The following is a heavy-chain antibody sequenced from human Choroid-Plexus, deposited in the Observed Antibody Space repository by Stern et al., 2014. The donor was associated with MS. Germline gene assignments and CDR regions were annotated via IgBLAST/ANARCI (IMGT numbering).Heavy chain of an antibody. Sequence: MQLVESGGGVVQPGRPLRLSCVASGFTLGSCAMHWVRQAPGQGLEWVAGVSYDGSNKNYADSVKGRFTISRDNSQNTLYMQMSSLRPEDTAVYYCAKDRQYLTYFFDHWGQGSLVTVSS. CDR3: AKDRQYLTYFFDH. CDR2: VSYDGSNK. CDR1: GFTLGSCA. J-gene: IGHJ5*02. D-gene: IGHD2/OR15-2a*01. V-gene: IGHV3-30*18.